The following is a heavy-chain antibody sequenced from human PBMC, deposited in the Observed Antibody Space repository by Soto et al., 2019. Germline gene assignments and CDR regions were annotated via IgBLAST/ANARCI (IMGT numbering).Heavy chain of an antibody. Sequence: EVQLLESGGGLVQPGGSLRLSCAASGFTFSSYAMSCVRQAPGKGLEWVSAISGSGGSTYYADSVKGRFTISRDNSKNTLYLQMNSLRAEDTAVYYCAKVNTDYYDRSGYYYGGRFDYRGQGTLVTVSS. CDR3: AKVNTDYYDRSGYYYGGRFDY. D-gene: IGHD3-22*01. CDR1: GFTFSSYA. V-gene: IGHV3-23*01. J-gene: IGHJ4*02. CDR2: ISGSGGST.